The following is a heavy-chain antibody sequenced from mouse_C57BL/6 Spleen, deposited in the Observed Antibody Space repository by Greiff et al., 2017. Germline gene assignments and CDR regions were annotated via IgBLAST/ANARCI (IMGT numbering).Heavy chain of an antibody. CDR3: ARGAYGSSPGY. CDR1: GFTFSSYG. V-gene: IGHV5-6*01. J-gene: IGHJ2*01. CDR2: ISSGGSYT. Sequence: EVHLVESGGDLVKPGGSLKLSCAASGFTFSSYGMSWVRQTPDKRLEWVATISSGGSYTYYPDSVKGRFTISRDNAKNTLYLQMSSLKSEDTAMYYCARGAYGSSPGYWGQGTTLTVSS. D-gene: IGHD1-1*01.